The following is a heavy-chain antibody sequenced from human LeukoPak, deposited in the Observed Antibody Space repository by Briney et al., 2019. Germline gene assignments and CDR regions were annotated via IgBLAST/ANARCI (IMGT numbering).Heavy chain of an antibody. Sequence: GGSLRLSCAASGFTFSSYSMNWVRQAPGKGLEWVSYISSSSSTIYYADSVKGRFTISRDNAKNSLYLQMNSLRAEDTAVYYCAKDLGSGTYPFDYWGQGTLVTVSS. J-gene: IGHJ4*02. V-gene: IGHV3-48*01. CDR3: AKDLGSGTYPFDY. CDR2: ISSSSSTI. CDR1: GFTFSSYS. D-gene: IGHD1-26*01.